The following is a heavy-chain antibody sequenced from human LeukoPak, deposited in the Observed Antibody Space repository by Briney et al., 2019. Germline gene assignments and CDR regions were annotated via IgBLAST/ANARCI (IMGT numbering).Heavy chain of an antibody. J-gene: IGHJ6*03. Sequence: ASVKVSCKASGYTFTSYGISWVRQAPGQGLKWMGWISAYNGNTNHAQKFKGRVTMTTDTLATTAHMELRSLRSDDTAVYYCAREGGGLPGAMSWFQYYYYYMDVWGKGTTVIVSS. CDR1: GYTFTSYG. CDR3: AREGGGLPGAMSWFQYYYYYMDV. CDR2: ISAYNGNT. V-gene: IGHV1-18*01. D-gene: IGHD2-2*01.